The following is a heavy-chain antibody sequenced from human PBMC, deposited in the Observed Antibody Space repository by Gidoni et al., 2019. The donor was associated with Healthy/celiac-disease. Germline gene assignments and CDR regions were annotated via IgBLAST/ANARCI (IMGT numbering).Heavy chain of an antibody. CDR2: INHSGST. Sequence: QVQLQQWGAGLLKPSETLSLTCAVYGWSFIGYYWSWIRQPPGKGLEWIGEINHSGSTNYNPSLKSRVTISVDTSKNQFSLKLSSVTAADTAVYYCARGPGVVVAATPERFDYWGQGTLVTVSS. CDR1: GWSFIGYY. D-gene: IGHD2-15*01. J-gene: IGHJ4*02. CDR3: ARGPGVVVAATPERFDY. V-gene: IGHV4-34*01.